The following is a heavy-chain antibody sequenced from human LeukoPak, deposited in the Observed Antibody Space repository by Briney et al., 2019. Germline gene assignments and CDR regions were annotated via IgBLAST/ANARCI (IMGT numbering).Heavy chain of an antibody. CDR2: VYHSGST. CDR3: ARNDSSGYFDY. Sequence: SETLSLTCAVSDYSISSGNYWGWIRQPPGKGLEWIGSVYHSGSTHYSPSLKSRVTIAVDTSKNQFSLKLSSVTAADTAVYYCARNDSSGYFDYWGQGPLVTVSS. CDR1: DYSISSGNY. V-gene: IGHV4-38-2*01. D-gene: IGHD3-22*01. J-gene: IGHJ4*02.